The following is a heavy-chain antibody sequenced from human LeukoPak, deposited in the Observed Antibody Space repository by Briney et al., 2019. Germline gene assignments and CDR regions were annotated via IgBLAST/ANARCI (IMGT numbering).Heavy chain of an antibody. CDR2: IYHSGST. V-gene: IGHV4-30-2*01. Sequence: SETLSLTCTVSGGSISSGGYYWSWIRQPPGKGLEWIGYIYHSGSTYYNPSLKSRVTISVDRSKNQFSLKLSSVTAADTAVYYCARVRDSGYDSLPDYWGQGTLVTVSS. D-gene: IGHD5-12*01. CDR3: ARVRDSGYDSLPDY. J-gene: IGHJ4*02. CDR1: GGSISSGGYY.